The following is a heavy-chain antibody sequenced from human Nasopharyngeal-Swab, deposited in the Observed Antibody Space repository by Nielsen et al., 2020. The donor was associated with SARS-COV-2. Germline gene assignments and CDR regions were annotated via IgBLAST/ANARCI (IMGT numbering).Heavy chain of an antibody. CDR3: AREGELGGSWYSDL. V-gene: IGHV3-13*01. Sequence: ETLSLTCAASGFTFSSYDMHWVRQATGKGLEWVSAIGTAGDTYYPGSVKGRFTISRENAKNSLYLQMNSLRAGDTAVYYCAREGELGGSWYSDLWGRGTLVTVSS. D-gene: IGHD1-26*01. CDR1: GFTFSSYD. J-gene: IGHJ2*01. CDR2: IGTAGDT.